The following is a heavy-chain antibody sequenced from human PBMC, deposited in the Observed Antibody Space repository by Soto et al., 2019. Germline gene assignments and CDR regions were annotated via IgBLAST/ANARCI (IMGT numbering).Heavy chain of an antibody. D-gene: IGHD1-20*01. Sequence: ASVQVSCKASGYTFTSYHSSRVRQAPGQGLEWMGIINPSGGSTSYAKKFQGRVTMTRDTSTSTVYMELSGLRSEDTAVYYCARVAITLSAFDRWGQGTMVT. CDR2: INPSGGST. CDR1: GYTFTSYH. CDR3: ARVAITLSAFDR. V-gene: IGHV1-46*01. J-gene: IGHJ3*02.